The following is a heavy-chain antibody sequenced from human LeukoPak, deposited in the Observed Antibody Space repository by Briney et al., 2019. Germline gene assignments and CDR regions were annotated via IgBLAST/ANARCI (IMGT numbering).Heavy chain of an antibody. CDR2: IYYSGST. CDR3: VRGDYSSGWHLDY. Sequence: SETLSLTCTVSGGSISSSSYYWGWIRQPPGKGLEWIGSIYYSGSTYYNPSLKSRVTISVDTSKNQFSLKLSSVTAADTAVYFCVRGDYSSGWHLDYWGQGTLVTVSS. CDR1: GGSISSSSYY. J-gene: IGHJ4*02. D-gene: IGHD6-19*01. V-gene: IGHV4-39*07.